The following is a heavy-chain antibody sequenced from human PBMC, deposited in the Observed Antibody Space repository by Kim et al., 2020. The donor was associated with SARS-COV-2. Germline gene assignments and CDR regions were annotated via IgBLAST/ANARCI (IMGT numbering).Heavy chain of an antibody. CDR2: IKQDGSEK. CDR1: GFTFSFYW. J-gene: IGHJ4*02. Sequence: GGSLRLSCAASGFTFSFYWMSWVRQAPGKGLEWVANIKQDGSEKYYVDSVKGRFTISRDNAKNSLYLQMNSLRAEDTAVYYCARLSGSSWYFDYWGQGTRVTVSS. D-gene: IGHD6-13*01. V-gene: IGHV3-7*03. CDR3: ARLSGSSWYFDY.